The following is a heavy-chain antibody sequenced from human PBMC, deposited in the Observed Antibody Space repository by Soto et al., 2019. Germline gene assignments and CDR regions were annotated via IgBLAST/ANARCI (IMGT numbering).Heavy chain of an antibody. CDR2: IYYSGST. CDR1: GGSISSSSYY. D-gene: IGHD3-3*01. V-gene: IGHV4-39*01. Sequence: SETLSLTCTVSGGSISSSSYYWGWIRQPPGKGLEWIGSIYYSGSTYYNPSLKSRVTTSVDTSKNQFSLKLSSVTAADTAVYYCARRAYDFWSGYHGIPFDYWGQGTLVTVSS. J-gene: IGHJ4*02. CDR3: ARRAYDFWSGYHGIPFDY.